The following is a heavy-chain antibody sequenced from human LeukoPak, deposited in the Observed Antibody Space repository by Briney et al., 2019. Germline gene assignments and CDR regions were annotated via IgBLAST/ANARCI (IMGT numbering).Heavy chain of an antibody. D-gene: IGHD3-3*01. J-gene: IGHJ4*02. V-gene: IGHV3-69-1*01. CDR2: IGSGGTA. CDR3: ARDPVEGGLDF. Sequence: GGSLRLSCSVSGFSLSIYSMDWVRQAPGQGREWISYIGSGGTAYSADSVLSRFTVSRDNAKNSVYLQMNSLTVDDTAVYYCARDPVEGGLDFWGQSVLGTVSS. CDR1: GFSLSIYS.